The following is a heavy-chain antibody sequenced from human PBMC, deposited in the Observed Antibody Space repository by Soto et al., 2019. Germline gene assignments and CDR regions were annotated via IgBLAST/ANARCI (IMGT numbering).Heavy chain of an antibody. V-gene: IGHV1-8*02. D-gene: IGHD4-17*01. CDR1: GYTFTSYG. CDR3: ARVLVYGNDAFDI. J-gene: IGHJ3*02. CDR2: MSPNNGNT. Sequence: ASVKVSCKASGYTFTSYGISWVRQATGQGLEWMGWMSPNNGNTSYAQKLQGRVTMTRNTSISTAYMELSSLRSEDTAVYYCARVLVYGNDAFDIWGQGTMVTVSS.